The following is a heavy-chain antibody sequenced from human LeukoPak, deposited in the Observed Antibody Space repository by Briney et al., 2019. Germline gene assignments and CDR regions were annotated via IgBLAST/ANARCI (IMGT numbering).Heavy chain of an antibody. Sequence: GGSLRLSCAASGFSFSTYWMTWVRQAPGKGPEWVANIKEDGSATYYVDSVKGRFTISRDNAKKSLYLQMNSLRAEDTAVYYCARDSPGYLAYDSWGQGTLVTVSS. D-gene: IGHD1-1*01. CDR1: GFSFSTYW. J-gene: IGHJ4*02. CDR3: ARDSPGYLAYDS. V-gene: IGHV3-7*04. CDR2: IKEDGSAT.